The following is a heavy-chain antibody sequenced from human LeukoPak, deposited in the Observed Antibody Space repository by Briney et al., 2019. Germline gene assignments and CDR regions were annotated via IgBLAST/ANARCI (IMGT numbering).Heavy chain of an antibody. CDR3: ARSIAAAGTRGYFDY. J-gene: IGHJ4*02. D-gene: IGHD6-13*01. V-gene: IGHV1-69*13. CDR1: GGTFSSYA. CDR2: IIPIFGTA. Sequence: ASVKVSCKASGGTFSSYAISWVRQAPGQGLEWMGGIIPIFGTANYAQKFQGRVTITADESTNTAYMELSSLRSEDTAVYYCARSIAAAGTRGYFDYWGQGTLVTVSS.